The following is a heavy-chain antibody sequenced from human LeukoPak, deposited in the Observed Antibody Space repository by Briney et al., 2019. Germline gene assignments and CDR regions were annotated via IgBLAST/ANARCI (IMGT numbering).Heavy chain of an antibody. Sequence: PSETLSLTCTVSGDFLSSGDYYWGWIRQSPGKGLTWIGSIYYSGSTLYNASFESRVTMSVDTSKNQFSLKLRSVTAADTAVYYCERLCQVTTCANFEYWGQRILVTVSS. CDR2: IYYSGST. CDR3: ERLCQVTTCANFEY. D-gene: IGHD4-17*01. J-gene: IGHJ4*02. V-gene: IGHV4-39*01. CDR1: GDFLSSGDYY.